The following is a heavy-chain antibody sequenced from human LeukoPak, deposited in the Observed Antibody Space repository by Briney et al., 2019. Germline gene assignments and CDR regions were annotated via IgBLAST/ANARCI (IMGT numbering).Heavy chain of an antibody. Sequence: GGSLRLSCAASGFPFSSYSMTWVRQAPGKGLEWVANIKPDGTTKFYVDSVKGRFTISRDNAKNSLYLQMNSLRAEDTALYHCARGAAAGSPEYFQHWGQGTLVTVSS. CDR3: ARGAAAGSPEYFQH. CDR1: GFPFSSYS. CDR2: IKPDGTTK. V-gene: IGHV3-7*03. D-gene: IGHD6-13*01. J-gene: IGHJ1*01.